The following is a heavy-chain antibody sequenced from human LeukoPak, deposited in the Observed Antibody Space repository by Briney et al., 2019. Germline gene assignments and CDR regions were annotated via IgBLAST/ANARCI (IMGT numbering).Heavy chain of an antibody. CDR3: AKDSNKGYSYGPNWFDP. CDR1: GFTFSNYG. J-gene: IGHJ5*02. V-gene: IGHV3-30*02. Sequence: GGSLRLSCAASGFTFSNYGVHWVRQAPGKGLEWVSFIRFDGSNKYYADSVKGRFTISRDSSKNTLYLQMNSLRAEDTAVYYCAKDSNKGYSYGPNWFDPWGQGTLVTASS. CDR2: IRFDGSNK. D-gene: IGHD5-18*01.